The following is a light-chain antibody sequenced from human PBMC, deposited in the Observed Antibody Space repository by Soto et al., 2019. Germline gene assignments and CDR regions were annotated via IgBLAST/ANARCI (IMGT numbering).Light chain of an antibody. CDR1: TIDVDSSNY. CDR2: EVS. V-gene: IGLV2-14*01. Sequence: QSVLTQPRSVSGSPGQSVTISCTGPTIDVDSSNYVSWYQQHPGKAPKLMISEVSNRPSGVSSRFSGSKSGTAASLTISGLQTEDEADYFCFSFTTDWTHVFGTGTKVTVL. J-gene: IGLJ1*01. CDR3: FSFTTDWTHV.